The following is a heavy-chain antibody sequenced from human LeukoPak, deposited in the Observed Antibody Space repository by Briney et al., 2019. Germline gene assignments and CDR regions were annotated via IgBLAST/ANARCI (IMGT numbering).Heavy chain of an antibody. Sequence: ASVKVSCKASGYTFTSYDIKWVRQATGQGLEWMGWMNPNSVNTGYALKFQGRVTMTRNTSISTAYMELSSLRSEDTAGYYCARLYLAITMVQGGDAFDIWGQGTMVTVSS. CDR2: MNPNSVNT. V-gene: IGHV1-8*01. D-gene: IGHD3-10*01. CDR3: ARLYLAITMVQGGDAFDI. CDR1: GYTFTSYD. J-gene: IGHJ3*02.